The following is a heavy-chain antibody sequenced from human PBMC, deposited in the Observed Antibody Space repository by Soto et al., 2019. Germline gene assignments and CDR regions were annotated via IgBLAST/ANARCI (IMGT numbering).Heavy chain of an antibody. CDR3: ARLEGLATISYYFDC. CDR2: IYYRGSA. CDR1: GGSISSGGYY. Sequence: SETLSLTCTVSGGSISSGGYYWSWIRQHQGKGLEWIGNIYYRGSAYYNPSLQTRVTISLDKSKSQFSLKLNSVTAADSAVYFCARLEGLATISYYFDCWGPGALVTVSS. D-gene: IGHD3-9*01. J-gene: IGHJ4*02. V-gene: IGHV4-39*01.